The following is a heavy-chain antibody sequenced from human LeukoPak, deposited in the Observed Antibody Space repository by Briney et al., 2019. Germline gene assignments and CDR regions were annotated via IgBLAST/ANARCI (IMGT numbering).Heavy chain of an antibody. V-gene: IGHV4-59*08. Sequence: PSETLSLTCTVSGGSFSSYYWSWIRQPPGRGLEWIGYIYYRGSTDYNPSLQSRVTIAVDTSKNQFSLKLSSVTAADTAVYYCARPGYYDNSGFNFDYWGQGTLVTVSS. CDR1: GGSFSSYY. J-gene: IGHJ4*02. CDR2: IYYRGST. D-gene: IGHD3-22*01. CDR3: ARPGYYDNSGFNFDY.